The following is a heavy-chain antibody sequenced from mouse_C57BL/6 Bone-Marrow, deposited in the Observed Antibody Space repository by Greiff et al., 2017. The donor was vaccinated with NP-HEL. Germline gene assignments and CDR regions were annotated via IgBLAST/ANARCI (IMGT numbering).Heavy chain of an antibody. CDR2: IYPRSGNT. Sequence: QVQLQQSGAELARPGASVKLSCKASGYTFTSYGISWVKQRTGQGLEWIGEIYPRSGNTYYNEKFKGKATLTADKSSSTAYMELRSLTSEDSAVYFCARGGIYGGTGFAYWGQGTLVTVSA. CDR3: ARGGIYGGTGFAY. V-gene: IGHV1-81*01. CDR1: GYTFTSYG. J-gene: IGHJ3*01. D-gene: IGHD1-1*01.